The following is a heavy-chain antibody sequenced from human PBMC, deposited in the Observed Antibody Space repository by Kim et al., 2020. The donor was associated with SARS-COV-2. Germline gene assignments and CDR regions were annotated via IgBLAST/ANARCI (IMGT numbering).Heavy chain of an antibody. Sequence: VKSRMTIHPDTSKNQFYRQLNSVTPEDTAVYYCAREAVHIYSSSWYLFDYWGQGTLVTVSS. CDR3: AREAVHIYSSSWYLFDY. D-gene: IGHD6-13*01. J-gene: IGHJ4*02. V-gene: IGHV6-1*01.